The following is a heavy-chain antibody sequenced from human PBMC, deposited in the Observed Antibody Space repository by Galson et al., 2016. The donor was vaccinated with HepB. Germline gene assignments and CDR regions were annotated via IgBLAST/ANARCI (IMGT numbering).Heavy chain of an antibody. CDR3: ARDKGGRDDAFDI. CDR1: GFTFSRYW. Sequence: SLRLSCAASGFTFSRYWMTWVRQAPGKGLEWVAVISYDGSDNYYGDSVKGRFTISRDNTDNSLYLQMNSLRGDDTAVYYCARDKGGRDDAFDIWGQGTMVTVSS. CDR2: ISYDGSDN. J-gene: IGHJ3*02. V-gene: IGHV3-30*03.